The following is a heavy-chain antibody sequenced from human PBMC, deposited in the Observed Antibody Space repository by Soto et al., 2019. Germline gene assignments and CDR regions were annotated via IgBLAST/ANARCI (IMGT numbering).Heavy chain of an antibody. J-gene: IGHJ5*02. Sequence: PSETLSLTCAVYGGSFSGYYWSWIRQPPGKGLEWIGEINHSGSTNYNPSLKSRVTISVDTSKNQFSLKLSSVTAADTAVYYCARVVPAAMRYNWFDPWGQGTLVTVSS. CDR1: GGSFSGYY. CDR3: ARVVPAAMRYNWFDP. V-gene: IGHV4-34*01. D-gene: IGHD2-2*01. CDR2: INHSGST.